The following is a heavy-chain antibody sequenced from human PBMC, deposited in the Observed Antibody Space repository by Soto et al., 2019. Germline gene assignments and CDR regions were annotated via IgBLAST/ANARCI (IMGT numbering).Heavy chain of an antibody. CDR3: ASETTVTTRDLTHYYYGMDV. CDR1: GYTFTSYA. V-gene: IGHV1-3*01. D-gene: IGHD4-17*01. Sequence: ASVKVCGKASGYTFTSYAIHWVRRAPGQRLEWMGWINAGNGNTKYSQKFQGRVTITRDTSASTAYMELSSLRSEDTAVYYCASETTVTTRDLTHYYYGMDVWGQGTTVTVSS. J-gene: IGHJ6*02. CDR2: INAGNGNT.